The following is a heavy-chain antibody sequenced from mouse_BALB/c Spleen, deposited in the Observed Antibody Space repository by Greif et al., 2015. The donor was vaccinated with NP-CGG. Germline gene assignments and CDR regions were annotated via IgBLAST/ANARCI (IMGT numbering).Heavy chain of an antibody. D-gene: IGHD3-1*01. CDR1: GFTFSSYT. CDR3: ARHGARVYAMDY. V-gene: IGHV5-12-2*01. Sequence: EVKVVESGGGLVQPGGSLKLSCAASGFTFSSYTMSWVRQTPEKRLEWVAYISNGGGSTYYPDTVKGRFTISRDNAKNTLYLQMSSLKSEDTAMYYCARHGARVYAMDYWGQGTSVTVSS. J-gene: IGHJ4*01. CDR2: ISNGGGST.